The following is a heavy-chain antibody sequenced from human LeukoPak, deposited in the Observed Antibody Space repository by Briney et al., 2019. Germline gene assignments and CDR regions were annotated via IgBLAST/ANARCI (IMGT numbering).Heavy chain of an antibody. Sequence: SQTLSLTCTVSGGSISSGGYYWSWIRQHPGKGLEWIGYIYYSGSTYYNPSLKSRVTISVDTSKNQFSLKLSSVTAADTAVYYCARDTIAVAGSTSGFDYWGQGTLVTVSS. CDR1: GGSISSGGYY. D-gene: IGHD6-19*01. V-gene: IGHV4-31*03. CDR2: IYYSGST. J-gene: IGHJ4*02. CDR3: ARDTIAVAGSTSGFDY.